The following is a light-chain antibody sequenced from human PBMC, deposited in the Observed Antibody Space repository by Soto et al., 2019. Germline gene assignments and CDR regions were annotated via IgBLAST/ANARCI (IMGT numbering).Light chain of an antibody. CDR2: GAS. V-gene: IGKV3-20*01. Sequence: EIVLTQSPGTLSLSPGARATLSCRASQSVGSNYLVWYQQKPGQALRLLIYGASSRATGIPYRFSGSGSGTDFALTMSRLEPEYFAVYYCQQYSGSSSTFGQGTKLEIK. J-gene: IGKJ2*01. CDR3: QQYSGSSST. CDR1: QSVGSNY.